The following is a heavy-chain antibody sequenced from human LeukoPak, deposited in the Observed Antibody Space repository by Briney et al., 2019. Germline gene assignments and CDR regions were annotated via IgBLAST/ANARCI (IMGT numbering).Heavy chain of an antibody. D-gene: IGHD3-22*01. CDR1: GGTFSSYA. CDR2: IIPIFGTA. V-gene: IGHV1-69*05. Sequence: ASVKVSCKASGGTFSSYAISWVRQAPGQGLEWMGGIIPIFGTANYAQKFQGRVTITTDESTSTAYMELSSLRSEDTAVYYCAREKGYYDSSAEYYFGYWGQGTLVTVSS. J-gene: IGHJ4*02. CDR3: AREKGYYDSSAEYYFGY.